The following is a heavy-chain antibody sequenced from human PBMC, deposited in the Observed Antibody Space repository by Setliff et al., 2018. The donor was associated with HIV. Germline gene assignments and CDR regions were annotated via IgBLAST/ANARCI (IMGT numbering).Heavy chain of an antibody. CDR2: ISDYGGST. D-gene: IGHD6-6*01. CDR3: AKESIGWSSSSLFDY. V-gene: IGHV3-23*01. CDR1: GFTFDSSA. J-gene: IGHJ4*02. Sequence: GGSLRLSCAASGFTFDSSAMSWVRQAPGKGLDWVSSISDYGGSTYYADSVKGRFTISRDNSKNTLYLQMNSLRSEDSAVYYCAKESIGWSSSSLFDYWCQGTLVTVSS.